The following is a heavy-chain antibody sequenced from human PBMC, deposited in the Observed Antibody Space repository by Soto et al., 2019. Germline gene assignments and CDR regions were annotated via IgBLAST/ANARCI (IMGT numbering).Heavy chain of an antibody. CDR2: IWYDGSNK. CDR1: GFTFSSYG. Sequence: VQLVESGGGLVQPGGSLRLSCAASGFTFSSYGMHWVRQAPGKGLEWVAVIWYDGSNKYYADSVKGRFTISRDNSKNTLYLQMNSLRAEDTAVYYCARDLAVAARPSHWFDPWGQGTLVTVSS. CDR3: ARDLAVAARPSHWFDP. J-gene: IGHJ5*02. V-gene: IGHV3-33*01. D-gene: IGHD6-6*01.